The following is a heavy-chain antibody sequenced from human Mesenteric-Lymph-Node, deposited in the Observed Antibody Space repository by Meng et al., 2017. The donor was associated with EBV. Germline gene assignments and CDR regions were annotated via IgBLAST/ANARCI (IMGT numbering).Heavy chain of an antibody. CDR3: ALGGYYAPLDR. D-gene: IGHD3-10*01. J-gene: IGHJ5*02. CDR2: ISDNSRYT. Sequence: EXQLVEXXXGLVQPGXSLRLSCVASGFPFNNYAMAWVRQTPGEGLEWVADISDNSRYTSYGDSVKGRFTISRDNSRNTVFLQMNSLRVEDTAVYYCALGGYYAPLDRWGQGALVTVSS. V-gene: IGHV3-23*04. CDR1: GFPFNNYA.